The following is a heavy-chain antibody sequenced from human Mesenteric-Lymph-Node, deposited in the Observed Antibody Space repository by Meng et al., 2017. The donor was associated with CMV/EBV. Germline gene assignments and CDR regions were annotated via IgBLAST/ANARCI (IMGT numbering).Heavy chain of an antibody. J-gene: IGHJ4*02. CDR3: AKERAADRSDY. CDR2: IWYDGSNK. CDR1: GFTFSSYG. V-gene: IGHV3-33*06. Sequence: GESLKISCAASGFTFSSYGMHWVRQAPGKGLEWVAVIWYDGSNKYYADSVKGRFTISRDNSKNTLYLQMNSLRAEDTAVYYCAKERAADRSDYWGQGTLVTVSS. D-gene: IGHD2-15*01.